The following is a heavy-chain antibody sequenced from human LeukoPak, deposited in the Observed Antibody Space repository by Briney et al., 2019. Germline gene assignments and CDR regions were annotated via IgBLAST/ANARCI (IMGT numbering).Heavy chain of an antibody. CDR1: GGSFSGYY. V-gene: IGHV4-34*01. J-gene: IGHJ4*02. Sequence: SETLSLTCAVSGGSFSGYYWSWIRQPPGKGLEWIGEINHSGSTNYNPSLKSRVTISVDTSKDQFSLKLSSVTAADTAVYYCARGGGRDFDWFYFDYWGQGTLVTVSS. CDR2: INHSGST. D-gene: IGHD3-9*01. CDR3: ARGGGRDFDWFYFDY.